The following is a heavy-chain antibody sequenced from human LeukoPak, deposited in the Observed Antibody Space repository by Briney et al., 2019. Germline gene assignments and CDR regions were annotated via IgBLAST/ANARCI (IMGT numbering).Heavy chain of an antibody. V-gene: IGHV4-59*08. CDR3: ARTHGSRWYFDY. Sequence: SETLSLTCTVSGDSISGSHWSWIRQSPGKGLEWIGYISYGGSINYNPSLKSRVTISIDTSKNLFSLKLSSVTAADTAVYSCARTHGSRWYFDYWGQGTLVTVSS. CDR2: ISYGGSI. D-gene: IGHD2-8*01. CDR1: GDSISGSH. J-gene: IGHJ4*02.